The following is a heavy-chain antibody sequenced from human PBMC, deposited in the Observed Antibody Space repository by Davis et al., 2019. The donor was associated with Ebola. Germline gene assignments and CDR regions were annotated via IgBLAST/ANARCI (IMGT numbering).Heavy chain of an antibody. CDR1: GFTFSTYA. D-gene: IGHD3-22*01. Sequence: PGGSLRLSCAASGFTFSTYAMNWVRQAPGKGLEWVSYISSRSSTIYYADTGKGRFTISRDNAENSLYLQMNSLRDEDTAVYYCAREPPWRYYDSTGLPRDWYFDLWGRGTLVTVSS. CDR3: AREPPWRYYDSTGLPRDWYFDL. J-gene: IGHJ2*01. CDR2: ISSRSSTI. V-gene: IGHV3-48*02.